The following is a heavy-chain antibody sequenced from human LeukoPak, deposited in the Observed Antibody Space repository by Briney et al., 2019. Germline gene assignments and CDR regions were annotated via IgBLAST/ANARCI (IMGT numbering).Heavy chain of an antibody. J-gene: IGHJ4*02. CDR2: ISAYNGNT. CDR1: GYTFTSYG. Sequence: ASVKVSCKASGYTFTSYGISWVRQVPGQGLERMGWISAYNGNTNYAQKLQGRVTMTTDTSTSTAYMELRSLRSDGTAVYYCARGGYFDWLLFLDYWGQGTLVTVSS. V-gene: IGHV1-18*01. D-gene: IGHD3-9*01. CDR3: ARGGYFDWLLFLDY.